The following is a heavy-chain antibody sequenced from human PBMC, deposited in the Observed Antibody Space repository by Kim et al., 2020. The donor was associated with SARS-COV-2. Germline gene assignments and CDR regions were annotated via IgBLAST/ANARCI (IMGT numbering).Heavy chain of an antibody. Sequence: ASVKVSCKASGYTFTSYDINWVRQATGQGLEWMGWMNPNSGNTGYAQKFQGRVTMTRNTSISTAYMELSSLRSEDTAVYYCAQTGYFDWSYYYYGMDVWGQGTTVTVSS. CDR1: GYTFTSYD. CDR3: AQTGYFDWSYYYYGMDV. J-gene: IGHJ6*02. D-gene: IGHD3-9*01. V-gene: IGHV1-8*01. CDR2: MNPNSGNT.